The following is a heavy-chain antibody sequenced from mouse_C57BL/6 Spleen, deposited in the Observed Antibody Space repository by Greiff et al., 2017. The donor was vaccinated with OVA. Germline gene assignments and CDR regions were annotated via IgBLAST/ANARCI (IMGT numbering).Heavy chain of an antibody. Sequence: VKLQESGPGLVAPSQSLSITCTVSGFSLTSYAISWVRQPPGKGLEWLGVIWTGGGTNYNSALKSRLSISKDNSKSQVFLKMNSLQTDDTARYYCARSGSSLLYWYFDVWGTGTTVTVSS. J-gene: IGHJ1*03. CDR2: IWTGGGT. D-gene: IGHD1-1*01. CDR1: GFSLTSYA. V-gene: IGHV2-9-1*01. CDR3: ARSGSSLLYWYFDV.